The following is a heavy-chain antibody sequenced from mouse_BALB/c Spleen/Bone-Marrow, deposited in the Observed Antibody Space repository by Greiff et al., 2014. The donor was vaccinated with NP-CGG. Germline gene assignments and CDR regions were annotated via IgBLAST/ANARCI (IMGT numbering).Heavy chain of an antibody. Sequence: EVKLVESGGGSVQPGGSLRLSCATSGFTFTDYYMSWVRQPPGKALEWLGFIRNKAKGYTTDYSASVKGRFTISRDNSQRILYLQMNTLRAEGSATYYCARDENVGIYWYFDVWGAGTTVIVSS. V-gene: IGHV7-3*02. CDR2: IRNKAKGYTT. CDR3: ARDENVGIYWYFDV. J-gene: IGHJ1*01. CDR1: GFTFTDYY.